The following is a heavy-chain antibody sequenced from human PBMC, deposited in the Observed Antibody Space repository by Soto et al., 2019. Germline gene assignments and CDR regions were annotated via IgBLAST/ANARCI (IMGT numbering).Heavy chain of an antibody. CDR3: ARDFGGRHPSDY. CDR1: GFTVSSNY. Sequence: EVQLVESGGGLVQPGGSLRLSCAASGFTVSSNYMSWVRQAPGKGLEWVSVIYSGGSTYYADSVKGRFTISRDNSKNALYLQMNSLRAEDTAVYYCARDFGGRHPSDYWGQGTLVTVSS. D-gene: IGHD3-16*01. V-gene: IGHV3-66*01. CDR2: IYSGGST. J-gene: IGHJ4*02.